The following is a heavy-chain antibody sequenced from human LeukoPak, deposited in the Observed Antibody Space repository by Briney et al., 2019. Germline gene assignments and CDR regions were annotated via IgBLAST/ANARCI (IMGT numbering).Heavy chain of an antibody. CDR3: ARERGSSWQRWFDP. J-gene: IGHJ5*02. Sequence: GGSLRLSCAASGFTFSSYAMHWVRQAPGKGLEWVAVISYDGSNKYYADSVKGRFTISRDNSKNTLYLQMNSLRAEDTAVYYCARERGSSWQRWFDPWGQGTLVTVSS. V-gene: IGHV3-30*01. CDR1: GFTFSSYA. CDR2: ISYDGSNK. D-gene: IGHD6-13*01.